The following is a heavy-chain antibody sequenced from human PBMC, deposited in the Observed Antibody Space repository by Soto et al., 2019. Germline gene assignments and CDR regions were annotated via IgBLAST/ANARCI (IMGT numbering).Heavy chain of an antibody. CDR2: ISYDGSNK. D-gene: IGHD4-17*01. Sequence: GGSLRLSCAVSGFTFSSYAMHWVRQAPGKGLEWVAVISYDGSNKYYADSVKGRFTISRDNSKNTLYLQMSSLRAEDTAVYYCAREEGPTVVPLAFDYWGQGTLVTVSS. J-gene: IGHJ4*02. CDR1: GFTFSSYA. CDR3: AREEGPTVVPLAFDY. V-gene: IGHV3-30-3*01.